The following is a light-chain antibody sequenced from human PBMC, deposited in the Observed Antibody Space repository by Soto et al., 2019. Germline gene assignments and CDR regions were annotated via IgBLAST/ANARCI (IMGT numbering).Light chain of an antibody. CDR2: AAS. CDR3: QKYNSAPLT. V-gene: IGKV1-27*01. CDR1: LPISNY. J-gene: IGKJ4*01. Sequence: DIQMTQSPSPLSASVGDRVTITCRASLPISNYLAWYQQKPGKIQNXMIYAASTLQAGVPSRFSGSCSGTAGTLTISSLQPEDGEAYYCQKYNSAPLTFGGGTKVDIK.